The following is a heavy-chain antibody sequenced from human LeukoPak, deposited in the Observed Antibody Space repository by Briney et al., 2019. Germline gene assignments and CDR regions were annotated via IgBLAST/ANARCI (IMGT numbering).Heavy chain of an antibody. CDR2: ISYDGSNK. D-gene: IGHD6-19*01. Sequence: GGSLRLSCAASGFTFSSYGMHWVRQAPGKGLEWVAVISYDGSNKYYADSVKGRFTISRDNSKNTLYLQMNSLRAEDTAVYYCAKELSSETVAGRDYWGQGTLVTVSS. V-gene: IGHV3-30*18. J-gene: IGHJ4*02. CDR3: AKELSSETVAGRDY. CDR1: GFTFSSYG.